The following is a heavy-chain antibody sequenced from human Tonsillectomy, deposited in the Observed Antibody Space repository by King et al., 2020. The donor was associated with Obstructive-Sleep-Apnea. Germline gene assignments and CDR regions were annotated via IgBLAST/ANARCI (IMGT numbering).Heavy chain of an antibody. D-gene: IGHD6-19*01. Sequence: EVQLVESGGGLVQPGRSLRLSCAASGFTFDDYAMHWVRQAPGKGLEWVSGISWDSGSIGYADTVKGRLTISRDNAKNSLYLQMNSLRAEDTALYYCAKGDSSGWYGGSLDYWGQGTLVTVSS. CDR1: GFTFDDYA. V-gene: IGHV3-9*01. CDR2: ISWDSGSI. CDR3: AKGDSSGWYGGSLDY. J-gene: IGHJ4*02.